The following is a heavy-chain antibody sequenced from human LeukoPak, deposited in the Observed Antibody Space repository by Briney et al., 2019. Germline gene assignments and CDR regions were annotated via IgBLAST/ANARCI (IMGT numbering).Heavy chain of an antibody. Sequence: GGSLRLSCAASGFTFSTYGMSWVRQAPGKGLEWVSAISGSGGSTYYADSVKGRFTISRDNSKNTLYLQMNSLRTEDTAVYYCAELGITMIGGVWGKGTTVTISS. CDR1: GFTFSTYG. V-gene: IGHV3-23*01. J-gene: IGHJ6*04. CDR3: AELGITMIGGV. D-gene: IGHD3-10*02. CDR2: ISGSGGST.